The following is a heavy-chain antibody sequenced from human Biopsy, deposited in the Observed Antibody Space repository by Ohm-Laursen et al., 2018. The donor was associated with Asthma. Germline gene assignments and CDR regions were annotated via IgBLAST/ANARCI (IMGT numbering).Heavy chain of an antibody. J-gene: IGHJ4*02. CDR2: VSYDGGVA. Sequence: SSLRLSCAASGFVFRSHAMYWVRQAPGKGLEWVAVVSYDGGVAHYADSMKGRFTISRDNAKSTLYLQMNRLRTDDTAVYYCAKRRGYSDLTDFDHWGQGTLVTVSS. CDR3: AKRRGYSDLTDFDH. CDR1: GFVFRSHA. D-gene: IGHD3-3*01. V-gene: IGHV3-30*18.